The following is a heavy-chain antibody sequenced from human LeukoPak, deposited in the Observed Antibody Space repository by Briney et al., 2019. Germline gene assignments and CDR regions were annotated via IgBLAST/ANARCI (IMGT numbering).Heavy chain of an antibody. CDR2: INHSGST. V-gene: IGHV4-34*01. Sequence: SETLSLTCAVYGGSFSGYYWSWIRQPPGKGLEWIGEINHSGSTNYNPSLKSRVTISVDTSKNQFSLKLSSVTAADTAVYYCARGRHYDLWSGHKAFDYWGQGTLVTVSS. CDR3: ARGRHYDLWSGHKAFDY. J-gene: IGHJ4*02. D-gene: IGHD3-3*01. CDR1: GGSFSGYY.